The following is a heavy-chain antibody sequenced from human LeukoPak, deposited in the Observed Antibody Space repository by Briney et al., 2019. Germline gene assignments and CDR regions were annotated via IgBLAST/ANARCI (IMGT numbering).Heavy chain of an antibody. J-gene: IGHJ4*02. V-gene: IGHV4-59*08. Sequence: PGGSLRLSCAASGFTFSSYAVSWIRQPPGKGLEWIGYIYYSGSTNYNPSLKSRVTISVDTSKNQFSLRLSSVTAADTAVYYCARHAVAGLYYFDYWGQGTLVTVSS. CDR1: GFTFSSYA. D-gene: IGHD6-19*01. CDR2: IYYSGST. CDR3: ARHAVAGLYYFDY.